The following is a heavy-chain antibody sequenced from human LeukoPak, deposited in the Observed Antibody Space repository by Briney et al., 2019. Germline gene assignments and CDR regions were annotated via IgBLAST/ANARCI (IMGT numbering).Heavy chain of an antibody. D-gene: IGHD2-15*01. Sequence: PGGSLRLSCAASGFTFSSYGMSWVRQAPGKGLEWVSGISGSGGSTYYADSVKGRFTISRDNSKNALYLQMNSLRAGDTAIYYCASAGYCSGGSCPYYFDYWGQGTLVTVSS. J-gene: IGHJ4*02. CDR3: ASAGYCSGGSCPYYFDY. CDR2: ISGSGGST. V-gene: IGHV3-23*01. CDR1: GFTFSSYG.